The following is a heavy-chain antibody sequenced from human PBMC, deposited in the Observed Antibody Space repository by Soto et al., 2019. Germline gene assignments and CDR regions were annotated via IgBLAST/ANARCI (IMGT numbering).Heavy chain of an antibody. CDR3: ARERDSSSANPAFDI. Sequence: SETLSLTCTVSGGSISSYYWSWIRQPPGKGLEWIGYIYYSGSTNYNPSLKSRVTISVDTSKNQFSLKLSSVTAADTAVYYCARERDSSSANPAFDIWGQGTMVTVSS. CDR2: IYYSGST. J-gene: IGHJ3*02. V-gene: IGHV4-59*12. D-gene: IGHD6-6*01. CDR1: GGSISSYY.